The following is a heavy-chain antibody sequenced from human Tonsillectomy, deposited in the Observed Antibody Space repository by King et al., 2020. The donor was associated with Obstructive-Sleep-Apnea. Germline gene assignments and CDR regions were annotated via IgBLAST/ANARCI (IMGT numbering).Heavy chain of an antibody. V-gene: IGHV3-33*01. Sequence: VQLVQSGGGVVQPGRSLRLSCAASGFTFNSFGMDWVRQAPGKGLEWVAFSWYDGSNKYYADSVKGRFTISRDNSKNTLYLQMNSLRAEDTAVYYCARDSPLRTGNYYGMDVWGQGTTVTVSS. CDR2: SWYDGSNK. J-gene: IGHJ6*02. CDR3: ARDSPLRTGNYYGMDV. CDR1: GFTFNSFG. D-gene: IGHD3/OR15-3a*01.